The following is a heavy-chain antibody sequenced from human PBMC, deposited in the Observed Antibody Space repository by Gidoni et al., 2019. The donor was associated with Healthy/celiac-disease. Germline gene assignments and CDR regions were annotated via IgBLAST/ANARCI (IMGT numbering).Heavy chain of an antibody. Sequence: EVQLVESGGGLVQPGGSLRLSCAASGFTSSSYSMNWVRQAPGKGLGWVSYISSSSSTIYYADSVKGRFTISRDNAKNSLFLQMNSLRDEDTAVYYCARDTGYSSGWYGAEYFQHWGQGTLVTVSS. CDR1: GFTSSSYS. D-gene: IGHD6-19*01. CDR2: ISSSSSTI. J-gene: IGHJ1*01. V-gene: IGHV3-48*02. CDR3: ARDTGYSSGWYGAEYFQH.